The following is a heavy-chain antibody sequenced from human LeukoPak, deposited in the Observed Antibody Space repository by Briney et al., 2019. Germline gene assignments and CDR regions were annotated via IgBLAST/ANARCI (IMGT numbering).Heavy chain of an antibody. Sequence: GASVKVSCKASGYTFTGYYMYWVRQAPGQGLEWVGRIDPNTGDTIYAQNFQGRVTVTSATSISTAYMELSRLTSDDTAVYFCARLGLHGSGTYYFFDYWGQGTLVTVSS. CDR2: IDPNTGDT. V-gene: IGHV1-2*06. J-gene: IGHJ4*02. D-gene: IGHD3-10*01. CDR1: GYTFTGYY. CDR3: ARLGLHGSGTYYFFDY.